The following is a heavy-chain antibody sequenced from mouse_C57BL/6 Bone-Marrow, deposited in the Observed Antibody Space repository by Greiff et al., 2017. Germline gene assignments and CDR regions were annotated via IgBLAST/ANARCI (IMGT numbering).Heavy chain of an antibody. CDR2: IYPRDGST. D-gene: IGHD1-1*01. Sequence: QVQLKESGPELVKPGASVKLSCKASGYTFTSYDINWVKQRPGQGLAWIGWIYPRDGSTKYNEKLKGKATLTVDTSSRTAYMELHSLTSEDSAVYFCARGLLYYYGKGYGYFDVWGTGTTVTVSS. CDR1: GYTFTSYD. CDR3: ARGLLYYYGKGYGYFDV. V-gene: IGHV1-85*01. J-gene: IGHJ1*03.